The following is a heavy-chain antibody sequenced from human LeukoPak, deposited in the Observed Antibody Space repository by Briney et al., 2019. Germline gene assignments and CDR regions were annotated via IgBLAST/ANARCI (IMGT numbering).Heavy chain of an antibody. CDR2: IYDSGST. Sequence: PSETLSLTCAVSGGSISTYYWSWIRQPPGKGLEWIGYIYDSGSTNYNPSLKSRVTISVDTSKNQFSLKLSSVTAADTAVYYCARRGFCSSSSCFRSGVLAFDIWGQGTMVTVSS. CDR1: GGSISTYY. CDR3: ARRGFCSSSSCFRSGVLAFDI. D-gene: IGHD2-2*01. J-gene: IGHJ3*02. V-gene: IGHV4-59*08.